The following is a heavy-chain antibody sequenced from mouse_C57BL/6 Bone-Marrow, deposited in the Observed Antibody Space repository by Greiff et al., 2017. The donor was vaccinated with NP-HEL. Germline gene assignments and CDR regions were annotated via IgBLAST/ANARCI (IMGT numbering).Heavy chain of an antibody. V-gene: IGHV5-6*01. CDR2: ISSGGSYT. CDR1: GFTFSSYG. Sequence: EVHLVESGGDLVKPGGSLKLSCAASGFTFSSYGMSWVRQTPDKRLEWVATISSGGSYTYYPDSVKGRFTISRDNAKNTLYLQMSSLKSEDTAMYYCARSTMVTTGALYAMDYWGQGTSVTVSS. J-gene: IGHJ4*01. CDR3: ARSTMVTTGALYAMDY. D-gene: IGHD2-2*01.